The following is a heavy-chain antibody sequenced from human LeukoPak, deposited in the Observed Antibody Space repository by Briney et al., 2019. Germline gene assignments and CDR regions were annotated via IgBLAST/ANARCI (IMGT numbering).Heavy chain of an antibody. CDR3: ARASGGMVRANWFDP. D-gene: IGHD3-10*01. CDR1: GFTFSDYY. CDR2: ISSSGSTI. V-gene: IGHV3-11*01. J-gene: IGHJ5*02. Sequence: SGGSLRLSCAASGFTFSDYYMSWLRQAPGKGLEWVSYISSSGSTIYYADSVKGRFTISRDNAKNSLYLQMNSLRAEDTAVYYCARASGGMVRANWFDPWGQGTLVTVSS.